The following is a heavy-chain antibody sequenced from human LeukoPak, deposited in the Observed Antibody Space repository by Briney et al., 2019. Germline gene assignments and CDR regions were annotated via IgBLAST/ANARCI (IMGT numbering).Heavy chain of an antibody. V-gene: IGHV4-31*03. CDR3: ARAKRTVTTNLDY. CDR1: GGSISSGGYY. CDR2: IYYSGST. D-gene: IGHD4-17*01. J-gene: IGHJ4*02. Sequence: SETLSLTCTVSGGSISSGGYYWSWIRQHPGKGLEWIGYIYYSGSTYYNPSLKSRVTISVDTSKNQFSLKLSSVTAADTAVYYCARAKRTVTTNLDYWGQGTLVTVSS.